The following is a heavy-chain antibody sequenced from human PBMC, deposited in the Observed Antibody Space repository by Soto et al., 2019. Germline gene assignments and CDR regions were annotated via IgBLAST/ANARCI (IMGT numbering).Heavy chain of an antibody. CDR3: ARSRWEYYAFWSGYSYGMDV. CDR1: GGTFSSYA. V-gene: IGHV1-69*01. CDR2: IIPIFGTA. J-gene: IGHJ6*02. Sequence: QVQLVQSGAEVKKPGSSVKVSCKASGGTFSSYAISWVRQAPGQGLEWMGGIIPIFGTANYAQKFQGRVTITADESTSTAYMELSSLRSEDTAVYYCARSRWEYYAFWSGYSYGMDVWGQGTTVTVSS. D-gene: IGHD3-3*01.